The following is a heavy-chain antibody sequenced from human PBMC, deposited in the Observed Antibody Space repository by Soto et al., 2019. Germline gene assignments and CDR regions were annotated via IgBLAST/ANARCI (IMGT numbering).Heavy chain of an antibody. CDR3: ATSARSAEGPN. CDR1: GFTFSSYA. J-gene: IGHJ4*02. Sequence: GGSLRLSCAASGFTFSSYAMSWVRQAPGKGLEWVSVFSGSGGSTYYADSVKGRFTVSRDNSKNTFYLQLNSFRAEDTAVYYCATSARSAEGPNWGQGTLVTVSS. V-gene: IGHV3-23*01. CDR2: FSGSGGST. D-gene: IGHD2-2*01.